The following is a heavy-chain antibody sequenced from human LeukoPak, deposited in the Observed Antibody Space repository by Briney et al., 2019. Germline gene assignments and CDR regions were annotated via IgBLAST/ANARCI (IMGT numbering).Heavy chain of an antibody. Sequence: PSETLSLTCTVSGGSISSYYWSWIRQPAGKGLEWIGRIYTSGSTYYNPSLKSRVTISVDTSKNQFSLKLSSVTAADTAVYYCARDLGGYYRYYFDYWGQGTLVTVSS. D-gene: IGHD3-22*01. CDR3: ARDLGGYYRYYFDY. V-gene: IGHV4-4*07. CDR1: GGSISSYY. CDR2: IYTSGST. J-gene: IGHJ4*02.